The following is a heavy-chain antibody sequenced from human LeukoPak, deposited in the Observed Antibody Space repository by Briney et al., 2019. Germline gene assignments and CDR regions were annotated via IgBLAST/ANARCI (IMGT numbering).Heavy chain of an antibody. V-gene: IGHV3-23*01. CDR2: ISGSGGST. J-gene: IGHJ5*02. D-gene: IGHD3-22*01. CDR3: VRGSRGNYDT. Sequence: QPGGSLRLSCAASGFTFSSYAMSWARQAPGKGLEWVSAISGSGGSTYYADSVNGRFTISRDNTKNTLHLQVNSLRAEDTAVYYCVRGSRGNYDTWGQGTLVTVSS. CDR1: GFTFSSYA.